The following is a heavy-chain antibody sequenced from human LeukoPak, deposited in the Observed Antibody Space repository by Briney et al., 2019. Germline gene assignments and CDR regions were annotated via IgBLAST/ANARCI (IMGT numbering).Heavy chain of an antibody. V-gene: IGHV4-61*02. Sequence: SQTLSLTCIVSAGSISSGSYYWSWIRQPAGKELEWIGRIYTFGNTKYNPSLKSRVTISVDTSKNQFSLKLSSLTAADTAVYYCARVGCSSTSCYLDYMDVWGKGTTVTVSS. D-gene: IGHD2-2*01. J-gene: IGHJ6*03. CDR1: AGSISSGSYY. CDR3: ARVGCSSTSCYLDYMDV. CDR2: IYTFGNT.